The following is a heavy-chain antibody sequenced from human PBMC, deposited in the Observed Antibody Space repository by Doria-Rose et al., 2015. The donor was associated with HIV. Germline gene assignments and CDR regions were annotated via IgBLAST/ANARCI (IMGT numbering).Heavy chain of an antibody. D-gene: IGHD2-21*02. CDR2: MNPNSGNT. V-gene: IGHV1-8*01. J-gene: IGHJ3*02. Sequence: MGWMNPNSGNTGYAQKFQGRVTMTRNTSISTAYMELSSLRSDDTALYYCARVLAYCGGDCYARLNGAFDIWGQGTLVTVSS. CDR3: ARVLAYCGGDCYARLNGAFDI.